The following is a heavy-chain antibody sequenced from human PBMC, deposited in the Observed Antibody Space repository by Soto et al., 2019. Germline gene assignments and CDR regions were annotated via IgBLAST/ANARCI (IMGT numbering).Heavy chain of an antibody. V-gene: IGHV1-18*01. J-gene: IGHJ6*02. CDR2: ISAYNGNT. Sequence: QVQLVQSGAEVKKPGASVKVSCKASGYTFTSYGISWVRQAPGQGLEWMGWISAYNGNTKYAQKLQGRVTMTTDTSKRTANQELRSLRSDDTAVYYCAWRAPPMDVWGQGTTVTVSS. CDR1: GYTFTSYG. CDR3: AWRAPPMDV.